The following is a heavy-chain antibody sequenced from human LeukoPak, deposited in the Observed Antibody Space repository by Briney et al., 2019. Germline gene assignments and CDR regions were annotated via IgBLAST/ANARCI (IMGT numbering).Heavy chain of an antibody. D-gene: IGHD3-3*01. CDR2: INPNSGGT. CDR1: GYTFTGYY. CDR3: ARGSLGPLRFLELTYYYYYGMDV. J-gene: IGHJ6*02. V-gene: IGHV1-2*02. Sequence: ASVKVSCKASGYTFTGYYMHWVRQAPGQGLEWMGWINPNSGGTNYAQKFQGRVTMTRDTSISTAYMELSRLRSDDTAVYYCARGSLGPLRFLELTYYYYYGMDVWGQGTTVTVSS.